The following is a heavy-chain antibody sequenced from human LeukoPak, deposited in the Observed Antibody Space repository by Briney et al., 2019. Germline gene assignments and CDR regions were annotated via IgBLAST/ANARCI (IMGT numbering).Heavy chain of an antibody. CDR2: IYLGDSDT. CDR3: ARLTVTHAFDI. V-gene: IGHV5-51*01. D-gene: IGHD4-17*01. CDR1: GYTFTTYW. J-gene: IGHJ3*02. Sequence: GESLKISCKDSGYTFTTYWLACVRQMPRKGLEWMGIIYLGDSDTRKSPSFQGQVTISADKSISTAYLQWSSLKASDTAMYYCARLTVTHAFDIWGQGTMVTVSS.